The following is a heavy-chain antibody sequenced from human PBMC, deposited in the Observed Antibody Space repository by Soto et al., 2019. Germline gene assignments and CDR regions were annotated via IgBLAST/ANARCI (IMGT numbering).Heavy chain of an antibody. CDR1: GFTFSLYN. J-gene: IGHJ4*02. Sequence: EVQVVESGGGLVQPGGSLRLSCAASGFTFSLYNMNWVRQAPGKGLEWVAYVSSSSSIIYYADSVKGRFTISRDDAKNSLYLQMNSLGADDTAVYFCARDQKASGYAGYVASWGLASVVPVSP. V-gene: IGHV3-48*01. CDR2: VSSSSSII. D-gene: IGHD6-13*01. CDR3: ARDQKASGYAGYVAS.